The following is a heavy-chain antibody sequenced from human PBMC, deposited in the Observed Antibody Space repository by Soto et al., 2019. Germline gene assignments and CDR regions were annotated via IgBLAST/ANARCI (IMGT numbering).Heavy chain of an antibody. CDR1: GYSFTSYW. CDR2: IYPGDSDT. J-gene: IGHJ3*02. CDR3: ARSALDSATPLPVAFDI. Sequence: SCKGSGYSFTSYWIGWVRQMPGKGLEWMGIIYPGDSDTRYSPSFQGQVTSSADKSISNAYLQWSRLKASDTAMYYRARSALDSATPLPVAFDIWGQGTMVTVSS. V-gene: IGHV5-51*01. D-gene: IGHD6-25*01.